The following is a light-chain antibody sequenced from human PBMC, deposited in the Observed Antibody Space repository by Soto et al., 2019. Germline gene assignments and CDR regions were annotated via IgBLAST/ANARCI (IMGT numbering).Light chain of an antibody. V-gene: IGKV1-27*01. CDR1: QGISNY. Sequence: DIQMTQSPSSLSASVGDRVTITCRASQGISNYLAGYQQKPWKVPKLLIYAASTLQSVVPSRFSGSGSGTDFTLTSSSLQPEDVATYYCQKYNRAPWTFGQGTKVEIK. CDR2: AAS. CDR3: QKYNRAPWT. J-gene: IGKJ1*01.